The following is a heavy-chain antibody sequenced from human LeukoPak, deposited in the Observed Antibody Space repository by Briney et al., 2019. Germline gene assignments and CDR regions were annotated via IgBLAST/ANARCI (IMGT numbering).Heavy chain of an antibody. Sequence: SETLSLTCAVYGGSFSGYYWGWIRQPPGKGLEWIGSIYYSGSTYYNPSLKSRVTISVDTSKNQFSLKLSSVTAADTAVYYCARSLRSDTAMVQFLYYFDYWGQGTLVTVSS. CDR3: ARSLRSDTAMVQFLYYFDY. V-gene: IGHV4-34*01. CDR2: IYYSGST. J-gene: IGHJ4*02. CDR1: GGSFSGYY. D-gene: IGHD5-18*01.